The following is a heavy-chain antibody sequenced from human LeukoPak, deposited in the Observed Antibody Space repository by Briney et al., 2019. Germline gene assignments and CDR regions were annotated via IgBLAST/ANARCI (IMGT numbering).Heavy chain of an antibody. D-gene: IGHD1-7*01. Sequence: SETLSLTCTVSGGSISSYYWSWIRQPPGKGLEWIGYIYYSGSTNYNPSLKSRVTISVDTSKNQFSLKLSSVTADDTAVYYCARDPRINGTTFDYWGQGTLVTVSS. CDR1: GGSISSYY. J-gene: IGHJ4*02. CDR3: ARDPRINGTTFDY. CDR2: IYYSGST. V-gene: IGHV4-59*01.